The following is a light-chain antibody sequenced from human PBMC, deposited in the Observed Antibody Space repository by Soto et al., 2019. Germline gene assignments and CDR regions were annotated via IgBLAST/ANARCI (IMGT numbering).Light chain of an antibody. CDR2: GAS. CDR1: QSVSSSY. J-gene: IGKJ1*01. CDR3: QQYGSSPWT. V-gene: IGKV3-20*01. Sequence: IVSTQSPGTLSLSPGERATLSCRASQSVSSSYLAWYQQKPGQAPRLLIYGASSRATGIPDRFSGSGSGTDFTLTISSLEPEDFAVYYCQQYGSSPWTFGQGTKVDIK.